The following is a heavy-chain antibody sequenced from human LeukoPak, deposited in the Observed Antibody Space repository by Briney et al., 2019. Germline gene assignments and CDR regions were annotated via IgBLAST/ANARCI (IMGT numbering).Heavy chain of an antibody. CDR1: GDSMTDYF. Sequence: SETLSLTCTVSGDSMTDYFWSWIRQPPGKGLEYIGDVFYTGSNKYNPSLKSRVSISVDTSKKQFSLNLRSATAADTAVYYCARDGGPLYHTGTGYYRAFDIWGPGTMVAVSP. CDR3: ARDGGPLYHTGTGYYRAFDI. CDR2: VFYTGSN. V-gene: IGHV4-59*01. D-gene: IGHD3-9*01. J-gene: IGHJ3*02.